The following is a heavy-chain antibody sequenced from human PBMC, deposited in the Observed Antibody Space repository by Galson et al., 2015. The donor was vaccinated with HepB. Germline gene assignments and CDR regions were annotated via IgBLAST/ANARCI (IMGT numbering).Heavy chain of an antibody. D-gene: IGHD2-15*01. Sequence: TLSLTCTVSGGSMNSAAYFWSWIRQHPSRGLEWIGHIYFSGGTQYNPSLESRVTISIDTSKKQISLKLDAVTAADTAVYFCARAEYLRSSGVHDIWGQGTMVTVSS. V-gene: IGHV4-31*03. J-gene: IGHJ3*02. CDR1: GGSMNSAAYF. CDR2: IYFSGGT. CDR3: ARAEYLRSSGVHDI.